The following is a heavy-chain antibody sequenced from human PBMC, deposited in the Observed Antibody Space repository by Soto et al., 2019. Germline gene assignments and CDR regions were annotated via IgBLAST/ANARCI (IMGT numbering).Heavy chain of an antibody. D-gene: IGHD3-3*01. Sequence: SETLSLTCTVSGGSISSYYWSWIRQPPGKGLEWIGYIYYSGSTNYNPSLKSRVTISVDTSKNQFSLKLSSVTAADTAVYYCASKRGYDFWSGLGPRGGSHDAYDIWGQGTMVTVSS. V-gene: IGHV4-59*01. CDR2: IYYSGST. J-gene: IGHJ3*02. CDR1: GGSISSYY. CDR3: ASKRGYDFWSGLGPRGGSHDAYDI.